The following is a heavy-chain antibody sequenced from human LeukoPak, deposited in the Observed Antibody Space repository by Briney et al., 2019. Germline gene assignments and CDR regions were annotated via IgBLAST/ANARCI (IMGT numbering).Heavy chain of an antibody. CDR1: GGTFSSYA. V-gene: IGHV1-69*06. J-gene: IGHJ3*02. D-gene: IGHD6-6*01. CDR2: IIPIFGTA. Sequence: EASVKVSCKASGGTFSSYAISWARQAPGQGLEWMGGIIPIFGTANYAQKFQGRVTITADKSTSTAYMELSSLRSEDTAVYYCASLGEYSSSEVMGPGAFDIWGQGTMVTVSS. CDR3: ASLGEYSSSEVMGPGAFDI.